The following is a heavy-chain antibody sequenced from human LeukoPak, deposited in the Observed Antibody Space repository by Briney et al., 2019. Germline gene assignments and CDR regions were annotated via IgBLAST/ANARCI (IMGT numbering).Heavy chain of an antibody. J-gene: IGHJ6*02. V-gene: IGHV3-33*01. CDR2: IWYDGSTE. Sequence: GGSLRLSCAASGFSFRTYGMHWVRQAPGKGLDWVAVIWYDGSTELYADSVKGRFTISRDNSNNTLYLQMNSLRAEDTAVYSCARDGGYYYYGMDVWGQGTTVTVSS. CDR1: GFSFRTYG. CDR3: ARDGGYYYYGMDV.